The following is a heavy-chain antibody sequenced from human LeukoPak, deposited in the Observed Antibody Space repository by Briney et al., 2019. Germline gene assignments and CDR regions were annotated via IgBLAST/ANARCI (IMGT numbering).Heavy chain of an antibody. J-gene: IGHJ4*02. CDR2: IYYSGST. CDR1: GGSISSGDYY. D-gene: IGHD4-11*01. CDR3: ASHIVTTTAVDY. V-gene: IGHV4-30-4*01. Sequence: SQTLSLTCTVSGGSISSGDYYWSWIRQPPGKGLEWIGYIYYSGSTYYNPSLKSRVTISLDTSKNQFSLNLGSVTVADTAVYYCASHIVTTTAVDYWGQGTLVTVSS.